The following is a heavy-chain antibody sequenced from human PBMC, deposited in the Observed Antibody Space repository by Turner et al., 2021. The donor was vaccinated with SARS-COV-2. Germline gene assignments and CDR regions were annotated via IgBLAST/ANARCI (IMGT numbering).Heavy chain of an antibody. J-gene: IGHJ6*02. CDR3: ARRLVVQGTDDYSYYYGMDV. V-gene: IGHV4-39*01. D-gene: IGHD3-22*01. CDR1: GFTFSSYA. Sequence: VQLLESGGGLVQPGGSLRLSCAASGFTFSSYAMSWVRQAPGKGLEWIGNIYYSGSTYYNPSLKSRVTISVDTSKNQFSLKLSSVTATDTAVYYCARRLVVQGTDDYSYYYGMDVWGQGTTVTVSS. CDR2: IYYSGST.